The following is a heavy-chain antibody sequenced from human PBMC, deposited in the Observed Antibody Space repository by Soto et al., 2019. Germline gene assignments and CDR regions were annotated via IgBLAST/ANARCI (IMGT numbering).Heavy chain of an antibody. D-gene: IGHD3-22*01. J-gene: IGHJ4*02. V-gene: IGHV4-59*01. CDR1: GASINTY. CDR2: IYYRGTT. Sequence: SDTLSLTCSVSGASINTYWNWILQPPGKGLEWIGFIYYRGTTNYNPSLKSRVTMSIDTSKNQFSLKLTSVTAADTAVYYCVRDSSDYYREPPRFDYWGQGILFTVSS. CDR3: VRDSSDYYREPPRFDY.